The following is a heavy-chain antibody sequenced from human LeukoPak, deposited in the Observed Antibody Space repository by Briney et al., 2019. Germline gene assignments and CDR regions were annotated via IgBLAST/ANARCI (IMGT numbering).Heavy chain of an antibody. Sequence: GESLKISCKGSGYSFTSYWIGWVRQMPGKGLEWMGIIYPGDSDTRYSPPFQGQVTISADKSISTAYLQWSSLKASDTAMYYCARLGVVVPAAISPDYYFDYWGQGTLVTVSS. V-gene: IGHV5-51*01. CDR3: ARLGVVVPAAISPDYYFDY. D-gene: IGHD2-2*02. J-gene: IGHJ4*02. CDR2: IYPGDSDT. CDR1: GYSFTSYW.